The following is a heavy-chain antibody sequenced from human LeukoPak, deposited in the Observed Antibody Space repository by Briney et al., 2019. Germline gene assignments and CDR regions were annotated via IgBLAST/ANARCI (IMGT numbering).Heavy chain of an antibody. Sequence: GGSLRLSCAASGFIFNNYWMTWVRQAPGKGLEWVANMNQDGGEKYYVDSVKGRFTISRDNAKNSLYLQMNSLRAQDTALYYCARGTRGIFDYWGQGTLVTVSS. CDR1: GFIFNNYW. D-gene: IGHD1-1*01. J-gene: IGHJ4*02. V-gene: IGHV3-7*01. CDR3: ARGTRGIFDY. CDR2: MNQDGGEK.